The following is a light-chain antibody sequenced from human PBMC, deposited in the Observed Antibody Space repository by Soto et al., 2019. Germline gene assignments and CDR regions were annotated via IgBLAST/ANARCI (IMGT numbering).Light chain of an antibody. CDR1: QSNNSH. CDR3: QQSYSTPQT. J-gene: IGKJ1*01. V-gene: IGKV1-39*01. Sequence: DIQMTQSPSSLSASLGDRVTITCRASQSNNSHLNWYQQKPGKAPKLLIYAASSLQSVVPSRFSGSGSGTDFTLTISSLQPEDFATYYCQQSYSTPQTFGQGTKVDIK. CDR2: AAS.